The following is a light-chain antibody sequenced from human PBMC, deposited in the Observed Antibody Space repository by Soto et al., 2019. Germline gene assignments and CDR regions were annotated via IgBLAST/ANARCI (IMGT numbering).Light chain of an antibody. J-gene: IGLJ2*01. Sequence: QSVLTQPPSVSGAPGQRVTISCTGSISNIGAGYDVPWYQQLPGTAPKLLIYGNSNRPSGVPDRFSGSKSGTSASLAITGLQAEDEADYYCQSYDGSRSVVFGGGTKLTVL. V-gene: IGLV1-40*01. CDR3: QSYDGSRSVV. CDR2: GNS. CDR1: ISNIGAGYD.